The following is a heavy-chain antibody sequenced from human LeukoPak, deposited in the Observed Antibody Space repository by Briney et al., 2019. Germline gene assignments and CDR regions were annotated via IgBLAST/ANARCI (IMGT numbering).Heavy chain of an antibody. D-gene: IGHD6-19*01. CDR3: ARALAVAGTGGFDP. Sequence: GGSLRLSCAASGFTFTSYWMHWVRQAPGKGLVWVSRINTDGSSTSYADSVKGRFTISRDNAKNTLYLQMSSLRAEDTAVYYCARALAVAGTGGFDPWGQGIPVTVSS. CDR2: INTDGSST. CDR1: GFTFTSYW. J-gene: IGHJ5*02. V-gene: IGHV3-74*01.